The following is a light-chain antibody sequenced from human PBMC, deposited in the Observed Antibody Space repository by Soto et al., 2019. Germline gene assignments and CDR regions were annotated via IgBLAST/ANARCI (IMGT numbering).Light chain of an antibody. CDR3: QQYKNWPL. CDR1: HSVNSH. Sequence: ITMTQSPATWSLSPGERVTLSWGTSHSVNSHLAWYQQKPGQAPRLLLYGASTRATGIPVRFIGSGFGTEFTLTIRSMKSEDFAVYYCQQYKNWPLFGQGTRLEIK. CDR2: GAS. V-gene: IGKV3-15*01. J-gene: IGKJ5*01.